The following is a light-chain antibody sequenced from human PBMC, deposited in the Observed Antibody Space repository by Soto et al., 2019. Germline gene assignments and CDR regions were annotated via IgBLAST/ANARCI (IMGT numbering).Light chain of an antibody. V-gene: IGKV3-20*01. CDR1: QSVSSSF. Sequence: EIVLTQSPCTLSFSPWERSTLSCRASQSVSSSFLAWYQQKPGQAPRLLIYGASSRATGIPDRFSGSGSGTDFTLTISRLEPEDFAVYYCHQYGSSPATFGQGTKVDIK. CDR3: HQYGSSPAT. CDR2: GAS. J-gene: IGKJ1*01.